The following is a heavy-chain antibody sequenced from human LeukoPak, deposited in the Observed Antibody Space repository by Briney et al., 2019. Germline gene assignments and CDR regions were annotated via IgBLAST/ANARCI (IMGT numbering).Heavy chain of an antibody. Sequence: PSQTLSLTCTVSGGSISSYYWSWIRQPPGKGLEWIGYIYYSGSTNYNTSLKSRVTISVDTSKNQFSLKLSSVTAAATAVYYCASGSDRNWFDPWGQGTLVTVSS. V-gene: IGHV4-59*01. D-gene: IGHD1-26*01. J-gene: IGHJ5*02. CDR1: GGSISSYY. CDR2: IYYSGST. CDR3: ASGSDRNWFDP.